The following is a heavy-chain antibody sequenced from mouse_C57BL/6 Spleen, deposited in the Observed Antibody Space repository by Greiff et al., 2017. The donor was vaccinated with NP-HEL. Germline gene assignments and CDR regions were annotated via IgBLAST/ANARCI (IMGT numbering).Heavy chain of an antibody. J-gene: IGHJ1*03. CDR3: APYYSNSYWYFDV. V-gene: IGHV1-64*01. CDR1: GYTFTSYW. D-gene: IGHD2-5*01. Sequence: VQLQQPGAELVKPGASVKLSCKASGYTFTSYWMHWVKQRPGQGLEWIGMIHPNSGSTNYNEKFKSKATLTVDKSSSTAYMQLSSLTSEDSAVYYCAPYYSNSYWYFDVWGTGTTVTVSS. CDR2: IHPNSGST.